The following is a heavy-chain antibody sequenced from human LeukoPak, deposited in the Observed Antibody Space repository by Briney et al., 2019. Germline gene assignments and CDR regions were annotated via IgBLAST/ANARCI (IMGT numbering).Heavy chain of an antibody. CDR1: GFTFSSYA. Sequence: GGPLRLSCAASGFTFSSYAMSWVRQAPGKGLEWVSAISGSGGSTYYADSVKGRFTISRDNSKNTLYQQMNSLRAEDTAVYYCAKAAHEVVVPDYWGQGTLVTVSS. D-gene: IGHD2-15*01. J-gene: IGHJ4*02. CDR3: AKAAHEVVVPDY. V-gene: IGHV3-23*01. CDR2: ISGSGGST.